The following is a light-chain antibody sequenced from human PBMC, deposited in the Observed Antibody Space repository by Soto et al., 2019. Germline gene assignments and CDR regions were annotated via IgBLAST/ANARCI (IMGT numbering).Light chain of an antibody. V-gene: IGKV3-15*01. Sequence: EIVMTQSPATLSVSPGERVPLSCRASQSVNNKVAWYQQKPGQAPRLLIFGASTRATGIPARFSGSGSVTEFTLTISSLQSEDFAVYYCQQYNNWPPITFGQGARLAIK. CDR3: QQYNNWPPIT. CDR2: GAS. J-gene: IGKJ5*01. CDR1: QSVNNK.